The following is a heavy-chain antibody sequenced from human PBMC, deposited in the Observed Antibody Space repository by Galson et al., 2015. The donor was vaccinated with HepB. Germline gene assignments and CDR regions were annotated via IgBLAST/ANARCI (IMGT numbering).Heavy chain of an antibody. D-gene: IGHD4-17*01. CDR2: IYYSGST. J-gene: IGHJ4*02. Sequence: ETLSLTCTVSGGSISSSSYYWGWIRQPPGKGLEWIGSIYYSGSTYYNPSLKSRVTISVDTSKNQFSLKLSSVTAADTAVYYCARQDGNLDRYGDYEPGSLADYWGQGTLVTVSS. V-gene: IGHV4-39*01. CDR3: ARQDGNLDRYGDYEPGSLADY. CDR1: GGSISSSSYY.